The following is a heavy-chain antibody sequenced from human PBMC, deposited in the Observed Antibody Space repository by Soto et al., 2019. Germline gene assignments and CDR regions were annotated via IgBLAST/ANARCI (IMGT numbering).Heavy chain of an antibody. V-gene: IGHV1-2*02. Sequence: ASVQASCTASGYIFSANYIHWVRQAPGQGLEWLGWINPHSGATNYAQKFLGRVTMSADTSASTAYMDLARLKSDDTAVYYCGRAHALGFSNWFDPCGRGTLV. CDR3: GRAHALGFSNWFDP. J-gene: IGHJ5*02. CDR1: GYIFSANY. D-gene: IGHD3-10*01. CDR2: INPHSGAT.